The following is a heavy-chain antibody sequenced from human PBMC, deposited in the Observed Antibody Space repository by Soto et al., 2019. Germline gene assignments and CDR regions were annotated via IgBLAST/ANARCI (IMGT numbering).Heavy chain of an antibody. CDR3: ARDRQAAARYCSSTSCYLAYYYYGMDV. CDR1: GYTFTSYY. D-gene: IGHD2-2*01. V-gene: IGHV1-46*01. Sequence: ASVKVSCKASGYTFTSYYMHWVRQAPGQGLEWMGIINPSGGSTSYAQKFQGRVTMTRDTSTSTVYMELSSLRSEDTAVYYCARDRQAAARYCSSTSCYLAYYYYGMDVWGQGTTVTVSS. J-gene: IGHJ6*02. CDR2: INPSGGST.